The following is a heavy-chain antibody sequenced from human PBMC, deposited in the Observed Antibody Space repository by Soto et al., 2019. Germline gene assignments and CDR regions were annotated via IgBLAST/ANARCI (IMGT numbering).Heavy chain of an antibody. J-gene: IGHJ3*02. CDR2: INPSGGTT. D-gene: IGHD2-15*01. Sequence: QVQLVQSGAEGKRPGASVKVSCKTSGYTFTNNYMHWVRQAPGQGLEWVGMINPSGGTTTYAKNFQGRVTVTSDTSTSTVYMDLSSLRSEDTALYYCAREIIVGDVLDIWGQGTMVTVSS. CDR1: GYTFTNNY. V-gene: IGHV1-46*01. CDR3: AREIIVGDVLDI.